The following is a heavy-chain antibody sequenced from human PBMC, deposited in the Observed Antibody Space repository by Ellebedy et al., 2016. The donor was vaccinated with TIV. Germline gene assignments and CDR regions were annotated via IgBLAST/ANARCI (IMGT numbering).Heavy chain of an antibody. V-gene: IGHV3-30-3*01. CDR2: ISYDGSNK. D-gene: IGHD6-13*01. CDR3: VRDRDYPGTDY. Sequence: PGGSLRLSCAASGFTFSSYAMHWVRQAPGKGLEWVAVISYDGSNKSYADSVKGRFTISRDNSKNTLYLQMNSLRAEDTAVYYCVRDRDYPGTDYWGQGTLITVSS. J-gene: IGHJ4*02. CDR1: GFTFSSYA.